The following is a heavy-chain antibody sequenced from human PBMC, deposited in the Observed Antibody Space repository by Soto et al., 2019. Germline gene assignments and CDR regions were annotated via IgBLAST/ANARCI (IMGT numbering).Heavy chain of an antibody. Sequence: SETLSLTCAVYGGSFSGYYWSWIRQPPGKGLEWIGYIYPSGTNFYNPYLNSRVTISIDTSNNQFPLRLSSVSAADTAVYFCATYTAYAKYGLDFWGRGALVTVSS. D-gene: IGHD2-21*02. J-gene: IGHJ4*03. CDR3: ATYTAYAKYGLDF. CDR2: IYPSGTN. CDR1: GGSFSGYY. V-gene: IGHV4-34*01.